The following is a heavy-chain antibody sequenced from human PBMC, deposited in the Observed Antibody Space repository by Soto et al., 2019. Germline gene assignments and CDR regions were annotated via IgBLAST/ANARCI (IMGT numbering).Heavy chain of an antibody. Sequence: ASVKVSCKASGYSFTDVYIHWVRQAPGQGLEWLGWVSPYTGATNYAQAFQGRVTMTTDTSITTAYMELTRLTYDDTAVFYCAREYVLPLLGGKEPPVPVSS. CDR1: GYSFTDVY. CDR3: AREYVLPLL. D-gene: IGHD3-16*01. V-gene: IGHV1-2*02. CDR2: VSPYTGAT. J-gene: IGHJ4*02.